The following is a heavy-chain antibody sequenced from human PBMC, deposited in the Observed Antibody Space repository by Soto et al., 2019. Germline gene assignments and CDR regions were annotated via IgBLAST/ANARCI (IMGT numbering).Heavy chain of an antibody. CDR1: GYTLTELS. CDR2: FDPEDGET. Sequence: ASVKVSCKVSGYTLTELSMHWVRQAPGKGLEWMGGFDPEDGETIYAQKFQGRVTMTEDTSTDTAYMELSSLRSEDTAVYYCATDFISGSYDYIWGPGHWGQGTLVTVSS. J-gene: IGHJ4*02. CDR3: ATDFISGSYDYIWGPGH. D-gene: IGHD3-16*01. V-gene: IGHV1-24*01.